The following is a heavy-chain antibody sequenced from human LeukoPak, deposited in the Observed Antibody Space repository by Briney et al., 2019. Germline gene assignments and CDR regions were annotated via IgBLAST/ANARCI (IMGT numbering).Heavy chain of an antibody. CDR3: ARVWWLVSAFDI. D-gene: IGHD5-12*01. Sequence: GGSLRLSCEASGFSFSTYWMSWVRQAPGKGLEWVANIRQDGSEKYYVDSVKGRFTISRDNAKNSLYLQMNSLRAEDTAVYYCARVWWLVSAFDIWGRGTMVTVSS. CDR2: IRQDGSEK. V-gene: IGHV3-7*04. J-gene: IGHJ3*02. CDR1: GFSFSTYW.